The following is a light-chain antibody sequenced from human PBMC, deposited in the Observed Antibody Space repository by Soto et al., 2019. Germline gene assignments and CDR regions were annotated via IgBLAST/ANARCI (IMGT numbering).Light chain of an antibody. J-gene: IGKJ1*01. CDR2: GGS. Sequence: EIVLTQSPGTLSLSPGERATLSCRASQSVSSSYLAWYQQKHGQAPRLLIYGGSSRATGIPDRFSGSGSGTDFIFTISRLEPEDFAVYYCQQYDSSPQTFGQGTKVEIK. CDR3: QQYDSSPQT. CDR1: QSVSSSY. V-gene: IGKV3-20*01.